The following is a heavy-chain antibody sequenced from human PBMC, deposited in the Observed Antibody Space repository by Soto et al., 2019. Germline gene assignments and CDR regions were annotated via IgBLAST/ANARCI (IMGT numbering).Heavy chain of an antibody. CDR1: GYTFSDHG. V-gene: IGHV1-18*01. CDR2: ISAYYGDT. Sequence: QIQLVQSGPEVKKPGASVRVSCKASGYTFSDHGFSWVRQGPGQGLEWLGWISAYYGDTVYAQKXQNXXTXPTDTSTSTAYMELRSLRSDDTAVYYCAKDRPRLTQQFNGVAWGQGTLVTVSS. CDR3: AKDRPRLTQQFNGVA. J-gene: IGHJ5*02. D-gene: IGHD2-8*01.